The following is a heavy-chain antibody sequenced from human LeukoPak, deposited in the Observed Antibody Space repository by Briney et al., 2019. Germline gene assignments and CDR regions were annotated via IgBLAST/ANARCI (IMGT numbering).Heavy chain of an antibody. V-gene: IGHV4-39*01. CDR2: IYYSGST. CDR1: GGSISSSSYY. Sequence: SETLSLTCTVSGGSISSSSYYWGWIRQPPGKGLERIGSIYYSGSTYYNPSLKSRVTISVDTSKNQFSLKLSSVTAADTAVYYCAVGSSFYWYFDLWGRGTLVTVSS. D-gene: IGHD6-13*01. J-gene: IGHJ2*01. CDR3: AVGSSFYWYFDL.